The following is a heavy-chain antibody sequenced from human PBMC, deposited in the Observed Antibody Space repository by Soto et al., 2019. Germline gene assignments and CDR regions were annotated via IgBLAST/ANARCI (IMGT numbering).Heavy chain of an antibody. CDR3: ASLTSWSQEYYYGMDV. CDR2: IRSKGYSGTT. J-gene: IGHJ6*02. CDR1: GFTFGVFG. D-gene: IGHD2-2*01. V-gene: IGHV3-49*03. Sequence: GGSLRLSCTGSGFTFGVFGMSWFRQAPGKGLEWLSFIRSKGYSGTTESAASVRGRFITSRDDSKSIAYLQMNSLKTEATAVYYCASLTSWSQEYYYGMDVWGQGTTVTVSS.